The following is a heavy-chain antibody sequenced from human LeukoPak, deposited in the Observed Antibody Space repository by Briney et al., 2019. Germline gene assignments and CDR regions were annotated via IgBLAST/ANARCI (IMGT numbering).Heavy chain of an antibody. J-gene: IGHJ4*02. CDR1: GFTFSSYA. Sequence: GGSLRLSCAASGFTFSSYAMHWVRQAPGKGLEGVAVISYDGSNKYYADSVKGRFTISRDNSKNTLYLQMNSLRAEDTAVYYCARGESLVTTIDYWGQGTLVTVSS. V-gene: IGHV3-30-3*01. CDR2: ISYDGSNK. D-gene: IGHD5-12*01. CDR3: ARGESLVTTIDY.